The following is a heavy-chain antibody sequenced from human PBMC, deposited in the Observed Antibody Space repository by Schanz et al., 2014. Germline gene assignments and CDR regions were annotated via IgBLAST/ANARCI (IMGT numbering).Heavy chain of an antibody. D-gene: IGHD2-8*01. CDR2: IYYSGST. V-gene: IGHV4-28*07. J-gene: IGHJ3*02. CDR3: ASKGLTTDAFDI. Sequence: QVQLQESGPGLVKPSDTLSLTCAVSGYSINTSDWWGWIRQPPGKGLEWIGYIYYSGSTYYNPSLKIRATMSVDPSKTQFSLRLRSVTAVDTAVYYCASKGLTTDAFDIWGQGTMVTVSS. CDR1: GYSINTSDW.